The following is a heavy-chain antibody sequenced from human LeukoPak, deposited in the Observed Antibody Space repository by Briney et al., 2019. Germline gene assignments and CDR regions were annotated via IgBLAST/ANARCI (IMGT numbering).Heavy chain of an antibody. Sequence: SETLSLTCTVSGGSISSYYWSWIRQPAGKGLEWIGRIYTSGSTNYNPSLKSRVTMSVDTSKNQFSLKLSSVTAADTAIFYCARHVIVSGNYYSAFDPWGQGTLVTVSS. D-gene: IGHD1-26*01. J-gene: IGHJ5*02. V-gene: IGHV4-4*07. CDR3: ARHVIVSGNYYSAFDP. CDR2: IYTSGST. CDR1: GGSISSYY.